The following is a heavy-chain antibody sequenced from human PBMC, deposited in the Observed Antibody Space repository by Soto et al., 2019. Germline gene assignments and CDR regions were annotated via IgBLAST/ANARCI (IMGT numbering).Heavy chain of an antibody. CDR3: ARHNYGSGSTYFDY. Sequence: PSETLSLTCTVAGDSISLYYWSGIRQPPGKGLEWIGYIYYSGSTNYNPSLKSRVTISVDTSKNQFSLKLNSMPAAATAVYYCARHNYGSGSTYFDYWGQGTLVTV. J-gene: IGHJ4*02. D-gene: IGHD3-10*01. CDR1: GDSISLYY. CDR2: IYYSGST. V-gene: IGHV4-59*08.